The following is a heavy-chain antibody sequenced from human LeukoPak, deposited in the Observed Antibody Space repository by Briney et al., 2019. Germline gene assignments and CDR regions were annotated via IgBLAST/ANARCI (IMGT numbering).Heavy chain of an antibody. CDR1: GFTVSSNY. Sequence: GGSLRLSCAAAGFTVSSNYMSWVRQAPGKGLEWVSVIYSGGSTYYADSVKGRFTISRDNSKDTLYLQMNSLRAEDKAGYYCARDAYRVYTYGYDYWGQGTLVTVSS. CDR2: IYSGGST. J-gene: IGHJ4*02. D-gene: IGHD5-18*01. V-gene: IGHV3-53*01. CDR3: ARDAYRVYTYGYDY.